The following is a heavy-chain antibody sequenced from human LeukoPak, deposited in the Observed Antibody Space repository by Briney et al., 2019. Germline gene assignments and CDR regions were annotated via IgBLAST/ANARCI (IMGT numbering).Heavy chain of an antibody. CDR2: IRSKAYGGTT. D-gene: IGHD6-6*01. V-gene: IGHV3-49*04. CDR1: GFTFGDYA. Sequence: GGSLRLSCTASGFTFGDYAMSWVRQAPGKGLEWVGFIRSKAYGGTTEYAASVKGRFTISRDDSKSIAYLQMNSLKTEDTAVYYCTRYSSSVLQYNWFDPWGQGTLVTVSS. J-gene: IGHJ5*02. CDR3: TRYSSSVLQYNWFDP.